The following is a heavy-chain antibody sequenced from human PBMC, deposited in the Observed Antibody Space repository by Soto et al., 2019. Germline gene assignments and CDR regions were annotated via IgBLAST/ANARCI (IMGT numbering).Heavy chain of an antibody. CDR3: ARHDYNHAEDY. D-gene: IGHD1-20*01. Sequence: SETLSLTCTVSGGSISSYYWSWIRQPPGKGLEWIGYIYYSGSTNYNPSLKSRVTISVDTSKNQFSLKLSSVTAADTAVYYCARHDYNHAEDYWGQGTLVTVSS. J-gene: IGHJ4*02. CDR2: IYYSGST. CDR1: GGSISSYY. V-gene: IGHV4-59*01.